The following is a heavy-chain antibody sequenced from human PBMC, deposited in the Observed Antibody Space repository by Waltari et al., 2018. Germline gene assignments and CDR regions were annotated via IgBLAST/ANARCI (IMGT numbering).Heavy chain of an antibody. J-gene: IGHJ1*01. CDR3: TRGGTIHWLQEH. Sequence: EVQLVESGGGLAPPGGSLRLSCEASRFLFRISWMSWVRQAPGKGREWVANIKQDGSDKDYGESVKGRFTISRDNAKNSLYLQMDSLRGEDTALYYCTRGGTIHWLQEHWGQGTLATVSS. D-gene: IGHD2-2*02. CDR2: IKQDGSDK. V-gene: IGHV3-7*04. CDR1: RFLFRISW.